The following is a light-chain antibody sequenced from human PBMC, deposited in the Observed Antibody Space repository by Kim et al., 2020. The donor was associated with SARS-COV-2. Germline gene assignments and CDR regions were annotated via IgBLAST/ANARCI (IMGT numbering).Light chain of an antibody. CDR2: DTS. V-gene: IGKV3-11*01. CDR3: QQRDSWPPYT. CDR1: QSVGRF. Sequence: LSPGERATLSCRASQSVGRFLAWYQQKPGQAPRLLSYDTSNRATDIPARFSGSGSGTDFTLTIDSLEAEDFAVYYCQQRDSWPPYTFGQGTKLEIK. J-gene: IGKJ2*01.